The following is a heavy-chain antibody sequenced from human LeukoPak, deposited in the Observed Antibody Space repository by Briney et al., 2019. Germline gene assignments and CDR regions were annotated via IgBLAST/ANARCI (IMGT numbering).Heavy chain of an antibody. D-gene: IGHD6-19*01. J-gene: IGHJ4*02. CDR3: ARDRIKGIAVAGTE. CDR2: INPNSGGT. V-gene: IGHV1-2*02. CDR1: GYTFTSYG. Sequence: ASVKVSCKASGYTFTSYGISWVRQAPGQGLEWMGWINPNSGGTNYAQKFQGRVTMTRDTSISTAYMELSRLRSDDTAVYYCARDRIKGIAVAGTEWGQGTLVTVSS.